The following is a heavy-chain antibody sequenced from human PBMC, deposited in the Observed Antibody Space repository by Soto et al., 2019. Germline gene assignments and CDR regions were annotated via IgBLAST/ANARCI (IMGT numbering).Heavy chain of an antibody. J-gene: IGHJ5*02. V-gene: IGHV1-46*03. CDR2: INPSGGST. CDR1: GYTFTSYY. D-gene: IGHD3-10*01. Sequence: ASVKVSCKASGYTFTSYYMHWVRQAPGQGLEWMGIINPSGGSTSYAQKFQGRVTMTRGTSTSTVYMELSSLRSEDTAVYYCARDYYGSGSYMSSWFDPWGQGTLVTVSS. CDR3: ARDYYGSGSYMSSWFDP.